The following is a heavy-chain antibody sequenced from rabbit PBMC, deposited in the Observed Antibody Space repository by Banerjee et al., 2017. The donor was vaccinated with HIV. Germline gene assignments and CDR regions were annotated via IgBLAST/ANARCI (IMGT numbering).Heavy chain of an antibody. D-gene: IGHD2-1*01. CDR3: ARSGGLTNAGDDHFNL. J-gene: IGHJ4*01. Sequence: WAKGRFTISKTSSTTVTLQMTSLTAADTATYFCARSGGLTNAGDDHFNLWGPGTLVTVS. V-gene: IGHV1S40*01.